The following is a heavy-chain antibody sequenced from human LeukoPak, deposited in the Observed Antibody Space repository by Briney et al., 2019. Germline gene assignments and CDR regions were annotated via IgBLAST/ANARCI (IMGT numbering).Heavy chain of an antibody. CDR2: FNPSGGTT. D-gene: IGHD3-22*01. CDR3: ARTLYYPAFDY. J-gene: IGHJ4*02. Sequence: GASVKVSCKASGYTFTSYYIHWVRQAPGQGLEWMGVFNPSGGTTNSAQKFQGRVTMTRDTSTDTVYMELSSLRSEDSALDYCARTLYYPAFDYWGQGTLVTVSS. CDR1: GYTFTSYY. V-gene: IGHV1-46*01.